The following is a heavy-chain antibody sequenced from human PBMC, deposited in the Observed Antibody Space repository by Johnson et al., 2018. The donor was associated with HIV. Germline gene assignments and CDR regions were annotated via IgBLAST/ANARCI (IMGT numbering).Heavy chain of an antibody. CDR2: ISYDGSNK. Sequence: QVQLVESGGGVVQPGRSLRLSCAASGFTFSSYAMHWVRQAPGKGLEWVAVISYDGSNKYYADSVKGRFTISRDNSKNSLYLQMNSLRAEDTAVYYCVLMGWNAFDIWGLGTMVTVSS. CDR1: GFTFSSYA. D-gene: IGHD6-19*01. J-gene: IGHJ3*02. V-gene: IGHV3-30*04. CDR3: VLMGWNAFDI.